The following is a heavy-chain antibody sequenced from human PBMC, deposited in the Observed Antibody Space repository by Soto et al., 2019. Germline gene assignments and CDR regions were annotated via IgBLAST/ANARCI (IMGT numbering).Heavy chain of an antibody. V-gene: IGHV1-2*02. CDR3: ARNLRYTSWYDYGFDV. D-gene: IGHD3-16*02. CDR1: GYSFIGYY. J-gene: IGHJ6*02. CDR2: INPNSGGT. Sequence: ASVKVSCKTSGYSFIGYYIHWVRQAPGQGLEWLGWINPNSGGTNYAQAFRGRVAMTTDMSSSTAYMELSRLTSGDTAMYYCARNLRYTSWYDYGFDVWG.